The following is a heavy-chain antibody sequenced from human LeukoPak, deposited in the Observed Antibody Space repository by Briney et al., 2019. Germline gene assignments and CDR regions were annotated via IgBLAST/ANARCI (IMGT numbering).Heavy chain of an antibody. CDR3: ARVPHYYYYYYMDV. Sequence: SETLSLTCTASGGSISSSSYYWGWIRQPPGKGLEWIGSIYYSGSTYYNPSLKSRVTISVDTSKNQFSLKLSSVTAADTAVYYCARVPHYYYYYYMDVWGKGTTVTVSS. V-gene: IGHV4-39*07. J-gene: IGHJ6*03. CDR1: GGSISSSSYY. CDR2: IYYSGST.